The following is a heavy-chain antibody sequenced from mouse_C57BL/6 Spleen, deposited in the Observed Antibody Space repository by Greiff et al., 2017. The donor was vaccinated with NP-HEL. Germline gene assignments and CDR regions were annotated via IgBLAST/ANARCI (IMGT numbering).Heavy chain of an antibody. Sequence: QVQLKESGPGLVQPSQSLSITCTVSGFSLTSYGVHWVRQSPGKGLEWLGVIWSGGSTDYNAAFISRLSISKDNSKSQVFFKMNSLQADDTAIYYCARNLGYYGSSWDYAMDYWGQGTSVTVSS. D-gene: IGHD1-1*01. CDR2: IWSGGST. J-gene: IGHJ4*01. V-gene: IGHV2-2*01. CDR3: ARNLGYYGSSWDYAMDY. CDR1: GFSLTSYG.